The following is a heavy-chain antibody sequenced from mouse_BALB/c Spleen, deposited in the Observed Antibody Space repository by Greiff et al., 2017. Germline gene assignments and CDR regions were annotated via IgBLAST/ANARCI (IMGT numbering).Heavy chain of an antibody. CDR1: GYTFTDYA. V-gene: IGHV1S137*01. D-gene: IGHD3-3*01. CDR2: ISTYYGDA. J-gene: IGHJ4*01. Sequence: VQLQQSGAELVRPGVSVKISCKGSGYTFTDYAMHWVKQSHAKSLEWIGVISTYYGDASYNQKFKGKATMTVDKSSSTAYMELARLTSEDSAIYYCARRDGLDAMDYWGQGTSVTVSS. CDR3: ARRDGLDAMDY.